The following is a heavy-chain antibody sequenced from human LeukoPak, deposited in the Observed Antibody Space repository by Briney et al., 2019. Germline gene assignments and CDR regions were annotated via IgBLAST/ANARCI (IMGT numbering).Heavy chain of an antibody. D-gene: IGHD5/OR15-5a*01. J-gene: IGHJ5*02. V-gene: IGHV1-69*04. CDR2: IIPILGIA. CDR3: ARDGSSHNWFDP. Sequence: SVKLSCKASGGTFSSYAISWVRQAPGQGLEWMGRIIPILGIANYAQKFQGRVTITADKSTSTAYMELSSLRSEDTAVYYCARDGSSHNWFDPWGQGTLVTVSS. CDR1: GGTFSSYA.